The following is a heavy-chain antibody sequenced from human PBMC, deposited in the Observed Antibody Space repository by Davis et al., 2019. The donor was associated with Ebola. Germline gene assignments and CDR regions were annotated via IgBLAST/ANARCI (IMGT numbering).Heavy chain of an antibody. CDR3: ARVYYGSDRHGAFDI. J-gene: IGHJ3*02. Sequence: GGSLRLSCAASGFTFSSYSMNWVRQAPGKGLEWVSSISSSSSYIYYADSVKGRFTISRDNAKNSLYLQMNSLRAEDTAVYYCARVYYGSDRHGAFDIWGQGTMVTVSS. D-gene: IGHD3-10*01. V-gene: IGHV3-21*01. CDR1: GFTFSSYS. CDR2: ISSSSSYI.